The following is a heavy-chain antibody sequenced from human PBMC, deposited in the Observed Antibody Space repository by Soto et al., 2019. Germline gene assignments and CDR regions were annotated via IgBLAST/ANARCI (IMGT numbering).Heavy chain of an antibody. D-gene: IGHD5-18*01. CDR3: ARSVVQLWFYYYGMDV. J-gene: IGHJ6*02. Sequence: GASVKVSCKASGYTFTSYGISWVRQPPGQGLEWMGWISAYNGNTNYAQKIQGRVTMTTDTSTSTAYMELRSLRSDDTGVYYCARSVVQLWFYYYGMDVWGQGTTVTVSS. CDR1: GYTFTSYG. CDR2: ISAYNGNT. V-gene: IGHV1-18*01.